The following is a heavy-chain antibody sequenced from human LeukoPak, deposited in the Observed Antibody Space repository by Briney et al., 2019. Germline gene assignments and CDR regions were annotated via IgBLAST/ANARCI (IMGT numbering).Heavy chain of an antibody. Sequence: GGSLRLSCAASGFIVSSNYMSWVRQAPGKGLEWVSIIYSGGSTKYADSVKGRFTVSRDNSKNTLYLQMNSLRAEDTAVYYCAKDIYGYSRGTPDYWGQGTLVTVSS. J-gene: IGHJ4*02. CDR3: AKDIYGYSRGTPDY. CDR1: GFIVSSNY. CDR2: IYSGGST. D-gene: IGHD6-13*01. V-gene: IGHV3-53*05.